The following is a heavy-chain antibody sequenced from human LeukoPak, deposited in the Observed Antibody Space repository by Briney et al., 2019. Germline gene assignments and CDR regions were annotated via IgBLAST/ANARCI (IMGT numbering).Heavy chain of an antibody. D-gene: IGHD1-1*01. CDR1: GLSFTTYAVG. CDR2: IYWYDDK. V-gene: IGHV2-5*01. J-gene: IGHJ4*02. CDR3: AHRRGGYNWNVGHFDF. Sequence: SGPTLVKPTQTLTLTLTFSGLSFTTYAVGVGWVRQPPGKALECLTLIYWYDDKRYSPSLRSRLTIPKDPSKNQVVLTVTDMDPGDTATYYCAHRRGGYNWNVGHFDFWGQGTLVTVSS.